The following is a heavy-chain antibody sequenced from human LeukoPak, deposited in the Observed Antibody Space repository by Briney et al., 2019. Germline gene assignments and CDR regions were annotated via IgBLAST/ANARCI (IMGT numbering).Heavy chain of an antibody. D-gene: IGHD3-3*01. Sequence: GGSLRLSCAASGFTFSSYAMSWVRQAPGKGLEWVSAISGRGGSTYYADSVKGRFTISRDNSKNTLYLQMNSLRAEDTAVYYCAKDSLITIFGVVRYWGQGTLVTVSS. CDR3: AKDSLITIFGVVRY. J-gene: IGHJ4*02. V-gene: IGHV3-23*01. CDR1: GFTFSSYA. CDR2: ISGRGGST.